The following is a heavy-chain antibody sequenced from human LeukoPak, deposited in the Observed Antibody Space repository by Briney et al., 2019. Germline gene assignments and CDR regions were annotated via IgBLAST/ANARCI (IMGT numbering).Heavy chain of an antibody. CDR3: AKGRGWEASYYYYYMDV. Sequence: GGSLRLPCAASGFTFSSYGIHWVRQAPGKGLEWVAFIRYDGSNKYYTDSVKGRFTISRDNSKNTLYLQMNSLRAEDTAVYYCAKGRGWEASYYYYYMDVWGKETTVTTSS. J-gene: IGHJ6*03. CDR2: IRYDGSNK. CDR1: GFTFSSYG. D-gene: IGHD1-26*01. V-gene: IGHV3-30*02.